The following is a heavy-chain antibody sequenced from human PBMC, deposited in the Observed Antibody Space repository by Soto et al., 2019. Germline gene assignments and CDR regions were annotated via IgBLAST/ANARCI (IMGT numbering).Heavy chain of an antibody. CDR3: ARDKDRQQLGGNYYYIMDV. Sequence: QVQLVQSGAEVKKPGSSVKVSCKTSGGTFRTSAISWVRQAPGQGLEWMGGIMPVFPTPDYAQKFQGRVTITADESTGTAYMELSSLRSGDTGVYFGARDKDRQQLGGNYYYIMDVWGQGTRVTVSS. CDR2: IMPVFPTP. D-gene: IGHD3-3*02. J-gene: IGHJ6*01. CDR1: GGTFRTSA. V-gene: IGHV1-69*12.